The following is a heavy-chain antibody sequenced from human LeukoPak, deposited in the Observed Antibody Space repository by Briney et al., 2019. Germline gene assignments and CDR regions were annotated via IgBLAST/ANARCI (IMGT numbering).Heavy chain of an antibody. J-gene: IGHJ6*02. V-gene: IGHV3-7*04. CDR2: INQDGSQK. D-gene: IGHD5-12*01. CDR1: GFTFSSYW. Sequence: GGSLRLSCATSGFTFSSYWMSWVRQAPGKGLEWVANINQDGSQKYYVDSVKGRFTISRDNAKNSLYLQMNSLRAEDTAVYYCARAGSGYDYGDYYYGVDVWGQGTTVTVSS. CDR3: ARAGSGYDYGDYYYGVDV.